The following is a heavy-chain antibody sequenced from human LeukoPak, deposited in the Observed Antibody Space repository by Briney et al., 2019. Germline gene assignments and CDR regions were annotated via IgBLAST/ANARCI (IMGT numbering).Heavy chain of an antibody. CDR3: AKDRYCSGGSCCGLDY. V-gene: IGHV3-23*01. J-gene: IGHJ4*02. CDR1: GFTFTSYV. D-gene: IGHD2-15*01. Sequence: GGSLRLSCAASGFTFTSYVMTWVRQAPGKGLEWVSTISGSGAYTDYADSVKGRFTVSRDNSKNMLYLQMNSLRAEDTAVYYCAKDRYCSGGSCCGLDYWGQGTLVTVSS. CDR2: ISGSGAYT.